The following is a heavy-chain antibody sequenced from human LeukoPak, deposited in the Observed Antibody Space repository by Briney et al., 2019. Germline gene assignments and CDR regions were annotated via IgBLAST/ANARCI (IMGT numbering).Heavy chain of an antibody. CDR1: GFTFSSYG. D-gene: IGHD3-10*01. V-gene: IGHV3-23*01. J-gene: IGHJ4*02. CDR2: ISGSGGST. CDR3: AKATSYGSGSYYSE. Sequence: GGSLRLSCAASGFTFSSYGMSWVRQAPGKGLEWVSAISGSGGSTYYADSVKGRFTISRDNSKNTLYLQMNSLRAEDTAVFYCAKATSYGSGSYYSEWGQGTLVTVSS.